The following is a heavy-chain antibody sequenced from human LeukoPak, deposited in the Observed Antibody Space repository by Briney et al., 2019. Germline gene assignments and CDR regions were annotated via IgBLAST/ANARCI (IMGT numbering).Heavy chain of an antibody. CDR1: GFTFSSYS. CDR3: ARAPGYCSSTSCYVGGLVY. J-gene: IGHJ4*02. D-gene: IGHD2-2*01. Sequence: GGSLRLSCAASGFTFSSYSMNWVRQAPGKGLEWVSYIGSSSSTIYYADSVKGRFTISRDNAKNSLYLQMNSLRAEDTAVYYCARAPGYCSSTSCYVGGLVYWGQGTLVTVSS. CDR2: IGSSSSTI. V-gene: IGHV3-48*01.